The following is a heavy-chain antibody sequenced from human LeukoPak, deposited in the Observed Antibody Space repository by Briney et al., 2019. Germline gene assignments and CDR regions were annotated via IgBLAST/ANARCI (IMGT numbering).Heavy chain of an antibody. CDR1: GFTFSSFG. D-gene: IGHD6-19*01. CDR3: AKGDYSSGCDY. Sequence: GGSLRLSCAASGFTFSSFGMSWVRQAPGKGLEWVSAISSTGGTAYYADSVKGRFTISRDNSKNTLYLQMNSLRTEDTALYYCAKGDYSSGCDYWGQGTLVTVSS. J-gene: IGHJ4*02. V-gene: IGHV3-23*01. CDR2: ISSTGGTA.